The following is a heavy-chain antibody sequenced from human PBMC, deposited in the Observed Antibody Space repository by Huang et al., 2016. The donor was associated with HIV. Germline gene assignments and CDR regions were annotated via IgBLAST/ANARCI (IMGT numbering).Heavy chain of an antibody. CDR1: GGSFHGYY. CDR2: VNHGGST. V-gene: IGHV4-34*01. D-gene: IGHD6-19*01. Sequence: QVQLYQWGAGPLRPSETLSLTCGVSGGSFHGYYWNWLRQSPGRGLEWIGEVNHGGSTKYNPSLKSRVTISVDTAKSQFSLNLTSVTATDTADYYCVTSRSGSGWFLDIWGRGTLVSVS. J-gene: IGHJ2*01. CDR3: VTSRSGSGWFLDI.